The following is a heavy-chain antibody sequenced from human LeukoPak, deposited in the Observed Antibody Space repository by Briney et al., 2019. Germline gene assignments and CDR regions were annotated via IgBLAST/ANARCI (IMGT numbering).Heavy chain of an antibody. J-gene: IGHJ6*04. CDR1: GFTFSRYS. D-gene: IGHD1-1*01. CDR3: ARVPWSDTWYADQMDV. Sequence: SGGSLRLSCTVSGFTFSRYSMNWVRLAPGKGLEWVAYIDRTSETRKYATSVRGRFTISRDNVRQSLYLQMNGLTAEDTATYYCARVPWSDTWYADQMDVWGKGTTVTVSS. V-gene: IGHV3-48*01. CDR2: IDRTSETR.